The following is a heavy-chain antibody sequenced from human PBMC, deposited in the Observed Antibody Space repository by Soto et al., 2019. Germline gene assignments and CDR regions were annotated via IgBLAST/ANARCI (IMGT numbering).Heavy chain of an antibody. Sequence: GGSLRLSCAASGFTFSNAWMSWVRQAPGKGLEWVGRIKSKTDGGTTDYAAPVKGRFTISRDDSKNTLYLQMNSLKTEDTAVYYCTTDPLPEQWLNRCAFDIWGQGTMVTVSS. CDR2: IKSKTDGGTT. D-gene: IGHD6-19*01. CDR1: GFTFSNAW. V-gene: IGHV3-15*01. CDR3: TTDPLPEQWLNRCAFDI. J-gene: IGHJ3*02.